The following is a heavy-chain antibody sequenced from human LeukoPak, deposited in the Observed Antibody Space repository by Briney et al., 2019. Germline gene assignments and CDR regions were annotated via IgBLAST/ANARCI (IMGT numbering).Heavy chain of an antibody. D-gene: IGHD6-13*01. Sequence: GGSLRLSCAASGFTFDDYAMHWVRQAPGKGLEWVSGISWNSGSIGYADSVKGRFTISRDNAKNSLYLQMNSLRAEDTALYYRAKDKGSSWSSDNWFDPWGQGTLVTVSS. V-gene: IGHV3-9*01. CDR2: ISWNSGSI. CDR3: AKDKGSSWSSDNWFDP. CDR1: GFTFDDYA. J-gene: IGHJ5*02.